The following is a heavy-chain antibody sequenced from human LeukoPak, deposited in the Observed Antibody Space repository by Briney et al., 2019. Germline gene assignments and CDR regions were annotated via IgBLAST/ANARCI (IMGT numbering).Heavy chain of an antibody. CDR1: GFTFSSYA. V-gene: IGHV3-30-3*02. J-gene: IGHJ4*02. CDR2: ISYDGSNK. D-gene: IGHD1-26*01. Sequence: PGRSLRLSCAASGFTFSSYAMHWVRQAPGKGLEWVAVISYDGSNKYYADSVKGRFTISRDNSKNTLYLQMNSLRAEDTAVYYCAKRQISGSYYGLDYWGRGTLVTVSS. CDR3: AKRQISGSYYGLDY.